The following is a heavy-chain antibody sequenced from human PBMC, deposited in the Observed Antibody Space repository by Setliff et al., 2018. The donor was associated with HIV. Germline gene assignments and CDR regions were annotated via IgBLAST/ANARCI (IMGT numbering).Heavy chain of an antibody. CDR3: ARHYYDNSLDY. CDR1: GFTFSSYS. J-gene: IGHJ4*02. D-gene: IGHD3-22*01. V-gene: IGHV3-30*03. CDR2: ISYDGSNK. Sequence: PGGSLRLSCAASGFTFSSYSMNWVRQAPGKGLEWVALISYDGSNKYYADSVKGRFTISRDNSKNTLYLQMNSLRAEDTAVYYCARHYYDNSLDYWGQGTLVTVSS.